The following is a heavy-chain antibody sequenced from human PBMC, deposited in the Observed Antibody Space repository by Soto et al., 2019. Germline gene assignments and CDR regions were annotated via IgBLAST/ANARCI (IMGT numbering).Heavy chain of an antibody. CDR1: GGTLSSYA. Sequence: QVQLVQSGAEVKKPGSSVKVSCKASGGTLSSYAISWVRQAPGQGLEWMGGIIPIFGTANYAQKFQGRVTITADDATSTAYLELSSLRSEDTAVYYCASRGGYDYDGDLYYLGQGTMVTVAS. CDR3: ASRGGYDYDGDLYY. J-gene: IGHJ4*02. D-gene: IGHD5-12*01. CDR2: IIPIFGTA. V-gene: IGHV1-69*01.